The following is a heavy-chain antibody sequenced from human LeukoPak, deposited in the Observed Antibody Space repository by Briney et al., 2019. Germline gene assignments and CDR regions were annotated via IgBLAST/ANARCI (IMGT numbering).Heavy chain of an antibody. CDR1: GFTFSYYA. CDR2: ISYDGSNK. D-gene: IGHD2-15*01. J-gene: IGHJ4*02. Sequence: RSGGSLRLSCAASGFTFSYYAMHWVRQAPGKGLEWVAVISYDGSNKYYADSVKGRFTISRDSAKNSLYLQMNSLRAEDTAVYYCARAYCSGGSCYLTRFDYWGQGTLVTVSS. CDR3: ARAYCSGGSCYLTRFDY. V-gene: IGHV3-30-3*01.